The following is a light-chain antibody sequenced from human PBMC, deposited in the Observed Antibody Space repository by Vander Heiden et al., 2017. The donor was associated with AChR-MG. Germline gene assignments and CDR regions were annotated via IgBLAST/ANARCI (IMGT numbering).Light chain of an antibody. CDR3: CSYAGTYIWL. CDR2: DVT. Sequence: QSALTQPRSVSGSPGQSVAISCTGTSNDVGGYNFVSWYQHHPGKAPKLMIYDVTKRPSGVPDRFSGSKSGNTASLTISGLQAEDEADYYCCSYAGTYIWLFGGGTKLTVL. CDR1: SNDVGGYNF. V-gene: IGLV2-11*01. J-gene: IGLJ3*02.